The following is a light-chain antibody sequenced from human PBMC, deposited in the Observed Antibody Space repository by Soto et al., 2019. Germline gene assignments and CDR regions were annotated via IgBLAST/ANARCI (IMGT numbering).Light chain of an antibody. CDR3: HQYGSSPNT. CDR1: QSVSNNY. V-gene: IGKV3D-20*01. CDR2: DAP. Sequence: EIVLTQSPATLSLSPGERATLSCGASQSVSNNYLTWYQQKPGLAPRLLIYDAPTRATGIPDRFSGSGSGTDFTLTISRLEPEDFAVYYCHQYGSSPNTFGQGTRLEIK. J-gene: IGKJ5*01.